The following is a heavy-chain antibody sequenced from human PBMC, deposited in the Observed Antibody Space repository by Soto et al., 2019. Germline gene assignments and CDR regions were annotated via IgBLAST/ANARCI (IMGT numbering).Heavy chain of an antibody. CDR1: GFTFTKYS. CDR3: VRGVVVVVGSTAENFDH. CDR2: ISYSGETK. D-gene: IGHD2-15*01. J-gene: IGHJ4*02. V-gene: IGHV3-48*02. Sequence: GSLRLSCVTSGFTFTKYSMNWVRQAPGKGLEWVSYISYSGETKYYADSLKGRYAISRDDAKNSVYLQMNSLRDEDTAFYYCVRGVVVVVGSTAENFDHWGQGTLVTVSS.